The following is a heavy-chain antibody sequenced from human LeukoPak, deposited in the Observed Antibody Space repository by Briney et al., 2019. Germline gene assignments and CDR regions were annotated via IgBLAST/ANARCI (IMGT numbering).Heavy chain of an antibody. CDR1: GYPFTTYE. J-gene: IGHJ5*02. Sequence: GGSVKVSCKTSGYPFTTYEINWVRQAAGQGLEWVGWVHPDTGYADYAQTFQGRVTMTSDTSISTAYMELSSLRSDDTAVYFCARGPRNDPWGQGTLVTVSS. V-gene: IGHV1-8*01. CDR3: ARGPRNDP. D-gene: IGHD1-14*01. CDR2: VHPDTGYA.